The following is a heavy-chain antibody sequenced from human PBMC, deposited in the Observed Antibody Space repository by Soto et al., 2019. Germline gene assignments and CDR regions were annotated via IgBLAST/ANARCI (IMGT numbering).Heavy chain of an antibody. CDR3: ARGSTAARYYYYYMDV. Sequence: VASVKVSCKASGYTFTSYGIRWVRQAPGQGLEWMGWISAYNGNTNYAQKLQGRVTMTTDTSTSTAYMELRSLRSDDTAVYYCARGSTAARYYYYYMDVWGKGTTVTVSS. D-gene: IGHD2-2*01. J-gene: IGHJ6*03. CDR1: GYTFTSYG. CDR2: ISAYNGNT. V-gene: IGHV1-18*01.